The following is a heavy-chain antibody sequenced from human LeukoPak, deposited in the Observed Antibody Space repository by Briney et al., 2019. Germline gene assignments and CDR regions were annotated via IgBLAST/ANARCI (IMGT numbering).Heavy chain of an antibody. J-gene: IGHJ3*02. CDR3: ARPRGRDAFDAFNI. CDR2: IYPGDSDT. V-gene: IGHV5-51*06. CDR1: GYRFASHW. D-gene: IGHD2-21*02. Sequence: GESLKISCQGYGYRFASHWIGWVRQMPGKGPEWLGIIYPGDSDTRFNPSFQGHVIISPEQSNSLAYFEWTSLKGSDPAMFFCARPRGRDAFDAFNIWGQGTMVIVSS.